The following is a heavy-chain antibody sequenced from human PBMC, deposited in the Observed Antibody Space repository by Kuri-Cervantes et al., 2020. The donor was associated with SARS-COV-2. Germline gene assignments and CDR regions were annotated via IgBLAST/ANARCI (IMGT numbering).Heavy chain of an antibody. J-gene: IGHJ4*02. CDR1: GGSFSGYY. V-gene: IGHV4-34*01. CDR2: INHSGST. CDR3: ARHDSYVGFDY. Sequence: SQTLSLTCAVYGGSFSGYYWSWIRQPPGKGLEWIGEINHSGSTNYNPSLKSRVTISVDTSKNQFSLKLSPVTAADTAVYYCARHDSYVGFDYWGQGTLVTVSS. D-gene: IGHD5-18*01.